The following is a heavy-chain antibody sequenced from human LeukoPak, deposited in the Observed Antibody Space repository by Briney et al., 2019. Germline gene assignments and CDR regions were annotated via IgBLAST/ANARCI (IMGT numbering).Heavy chain of an antibody. CDR3: ARGASLYYDSSGYYGRRDYYYYYYGMDV. CDR1: GGTFSSYA. D-gene: IGHD3-22*01. Sequence: ASVKVSCKASGGTFSSYAISWVRQAPGQGLEWMGGITPIFGTANYAQKFQGRVTITADESTSTAYMELSSLRSEDTAVYYCARGASLYYDSSGYYGRRDYYYYYYGMDVWGQGTTVTVSS. J-gene: IGHJ6*02. V-gene: IGHV1-69*13. CDR2: ITPIFGTA.